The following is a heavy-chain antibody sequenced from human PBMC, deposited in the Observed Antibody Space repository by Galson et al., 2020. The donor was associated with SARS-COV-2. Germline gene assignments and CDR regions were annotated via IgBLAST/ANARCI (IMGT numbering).Heavy chain of an antibody. CDR3: ARVVGDDFSSNFYTGAFDI. CDR2: IYHSGST. Sequence: SEPLSLTCAVSGGSISSGRYSWCWIRQPPGRGLEWIGYIYHSGSTYYNPSLKSRVTISVDRSKNQSSLRLSSMTAADTAVYYCARVVGDDFSSNFYTGAFDIWGQGTMVTVSS. J-gene: IGHJ3*02. CDR1: GGSISSGRYS. D-gene: IGHD3-3*01. V-gene: IGHV4-30-2*01.